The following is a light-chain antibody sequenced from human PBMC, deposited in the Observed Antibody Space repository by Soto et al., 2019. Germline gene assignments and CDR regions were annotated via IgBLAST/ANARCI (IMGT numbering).Light chain of an antibody. CDR3: SSYTSSSNFYV. CDR2: EVS. CDR1: SSDVGGYNY. J-gene: IGLJ1*01. Sequence: QSALTQPASVSGSPGQSITISCTGTSSDVGGYNYVSWYQHHPGKAPKLMIYEVSNRPSGVSNRFSGSKSGNTASLTISGLQAEDEADYYCSSYTSSSNFYVFGTGTKLTVL. V-gene: IGLV2-14*01.